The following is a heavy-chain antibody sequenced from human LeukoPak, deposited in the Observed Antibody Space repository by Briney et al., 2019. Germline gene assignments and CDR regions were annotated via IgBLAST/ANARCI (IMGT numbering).Heavy chain of an antibody. CDR3: AKDGRGRTFFGDIEY. CDR1: GFSFSLYG. D-gene: IGHD3-10*01. Sequence: GGSLRLSCAASGFSFSLYGMHWVRQAPGKGLEWVAVISNDGDSEYYSDSVKGRFTISRDNAKDTLYLQMDSLRRDDTAVYFCAKDGRGRTFFGDIEYWGQGTLVAVSS. V-gene: IGHV3-30*18. CDR2: ISNDGDSE. J-gene: IGHJ4*02.